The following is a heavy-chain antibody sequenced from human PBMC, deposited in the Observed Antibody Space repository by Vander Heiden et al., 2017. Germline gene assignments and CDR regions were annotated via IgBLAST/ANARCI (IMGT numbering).Heavy chain of an antibody. D-gene: IGHD6-19*01. CDR1: GGSISSSSYY. V-gene: IGHV4-39*01. CDR2: IYYSGST. J-gene: IGHJ4*02. CDR3: ARHRKQWLAFFDY. Sequence: QLQLQESGPGLVKPSETLSLTCTVSGGSISSSSYYWGWIRQPPGKGLEWIGSIYYSGSTYYNPALKSRVTISVDTSKNQFSLKLRSVTAADTAVYYCARHRKQWLAFFDYWGQGTMVTVSS.